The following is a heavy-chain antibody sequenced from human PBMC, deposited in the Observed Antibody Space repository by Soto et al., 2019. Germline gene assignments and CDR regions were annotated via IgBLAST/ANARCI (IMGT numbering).Heavy chain of an antibody. Sequence: ASVKVSCKASGYTLNTYCITWVRQAPGRGLEWMGWISAKNDHTNYPQKLQGRVTMTTETSTSPASMELRNLTSDDTAGDYCARGTYFDYWGKETLVTVP. J-gene: IGHJ4*02. V-gene: IGHV1-18*01. CDR1: GYTLNTYC. CDR3: ARGTYFDY. CDR2: ISAKNDHT. D-gene: IGHD3-10*01.